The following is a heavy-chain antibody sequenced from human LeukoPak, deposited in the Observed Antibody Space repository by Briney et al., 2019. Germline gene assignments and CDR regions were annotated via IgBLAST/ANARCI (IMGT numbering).Heavy chain of an antibody. J-gene: IGHJ5*02. CDR2: ISSSSSYI. D-gene: IGHD4-17*01. V-gene: IGHV3-21*01. CDR1: GFTFCIYS. Sequence: GGSLRLSCAASGFTFCIYSMNWVRQAPGKGLEWVSSISSSSSYIYYADSVKGRFTISRDNAKNSLYLQMNSLRAEDTAVYYCAREDYGDYGWFDPWGQGTLVTVSS. CDR3: AREDYGDYGWFDP.